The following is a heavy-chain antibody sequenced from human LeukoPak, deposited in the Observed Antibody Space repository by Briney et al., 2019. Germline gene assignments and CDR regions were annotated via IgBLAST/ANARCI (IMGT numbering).Heavy chain of an antibody. CDR3: ARDYDYDILTGYLPVAFDI. CDR1: GFTFSSYS. CDR2: ISSSSSYI. Sequence: GSLRLSCAASGFTFSSYSMNWVRQAPGKGLEWVSSISSSSSYIYYADSVKGRFTISRDNAKNSLYLQMNSLRAEDTAVYYCARDYDYDILTGYLPVAFDIWGQGTMVTVSS. D-gene: IGHD3-9*01. J-gene: IGHJ3*02. V-gene: IGHV3-21*01.